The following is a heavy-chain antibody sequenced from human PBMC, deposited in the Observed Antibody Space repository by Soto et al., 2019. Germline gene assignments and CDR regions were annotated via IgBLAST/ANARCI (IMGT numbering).Heavy chain of an antibody. J-gene: IGHJ6*02. CDR1: GYTFTGYY. D-gene: IGHD2-2*01. V-gene: IGHV1-2*02. Sequence: QVQLVQSGTEVKKPGASVKVSCKASGYTFTGYYMHWVRQAPGQGLEWMGWINPNSGVTNYAQKFQGRVTMTRDTSITTGYMELSRLRSDDTAVYYCARDRGGTGLGYCTSTSCNGYYYYYGMDVWGRGTTVTVSS. CDR3: ARDRGGTGLGYCTSTSCNGYYYYYGMDV. CDR2: INPNSGVT.